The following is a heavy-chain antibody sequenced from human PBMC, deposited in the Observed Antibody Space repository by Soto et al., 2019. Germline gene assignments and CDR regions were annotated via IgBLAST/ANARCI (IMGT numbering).Heavy chain of an antibody. CDR2: IYYSGST. CDR3: ARDIMGTNYYYYGMAV. V-gene: IGHV4-59*01. J-gene: IGHJ6*02. Sequence: SETLSLTCTVSGGSISRYYWSWIRQPPGKGLEWIGYIYYSGSTNYNPSLKSRVTISVDTSKNQFSLKLSSVTAADTAVYYCARDIMGTNYYYYGMAVWGQGTTVTVSS. CDR1: GGSISRYY. D-gene: IGHD2-8*01.